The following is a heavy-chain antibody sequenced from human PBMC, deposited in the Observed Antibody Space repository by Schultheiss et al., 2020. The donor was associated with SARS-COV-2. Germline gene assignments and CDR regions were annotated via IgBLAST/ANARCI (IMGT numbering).Heavy chain of an antibody. CDR3: ATGGSTVTGTFDY. J-gene: IGHJ4*02. D-gene: IGHD4-17*01. CDR2: INRSGST. V-gene: IGHV4-34*01. Sequence: SETLSLTCAVYGGSFRGYYWSWIRQPPGKGLEWIGEINRSGSTNYNPSLKSRVTISVDTSKNQFSLKLSSVTAADTAVYYCATGGSTVTGTFDYWGQGTLVTVSS. CDR1: GGSFRGYY.